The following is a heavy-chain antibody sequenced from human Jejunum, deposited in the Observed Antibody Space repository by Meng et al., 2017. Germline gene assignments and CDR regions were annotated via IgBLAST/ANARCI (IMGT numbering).Heavy chain of an antibody. CDR3: ARLTYARYFDY. CDR1: GDSITSGSYY. D-gene: IGHD2-2*01. Sequence: QLQLQEPGPGLVKPPETLSPPCTVPGDSITSGSYYWAWIRQPPGTGLGWIGSIQHSGSTYYNPSRKSRVSLSVDRSKNQFSLNLNSVAAADTAVYYCARLTYARYFDYWGQGTLVTVSS. V-gene: IGHV4-39*01. CDR2: IQHSGST. J-gene: IGHJ4*02.